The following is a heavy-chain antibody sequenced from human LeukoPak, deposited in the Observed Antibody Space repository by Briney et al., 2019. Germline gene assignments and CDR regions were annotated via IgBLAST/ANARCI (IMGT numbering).Heavy chain of an antibody. V-gene: IGHV4-34*01. Sequence: SETLSLTCAVYGGSFSGYYWSWIRQPPGKGLEWIGEINHSGSTNYNPSLKSRVTISVDTSKNQFSLKLSSVTAADTAVYYCARRTGPGYAFDIWGQGTMVTVSS. CDR1: GGSFSGYY. J-gene: IGHJ3*02. CDR3: ARRTGPGYAFDI. D-gene: IGHD3-10*01. CDR2: INHSGST.